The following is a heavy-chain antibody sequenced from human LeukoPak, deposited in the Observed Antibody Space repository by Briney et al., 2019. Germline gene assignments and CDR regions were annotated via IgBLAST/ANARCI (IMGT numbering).Heavy chain of an antibody. D-gene: IGHD5-18*01. CDR3: AKGGGRGYSYGYSLGRAFDI. CDR2: ISGSGGST. V-gene: IGHV3-23*01. Sequence: GGSLRLSCAASGFTFSSYAMSWVRQAPGKGLEWVSAISGSGGSTYYADSVKGRFTISRDNSKNTLYLQMNSLRAEDTAVYYCAKGGGRGYSYGYSLGRAFDIWGQGTMVTVSS. J-gene: IGHJ3*02. CDR1: GFTFSSYA.